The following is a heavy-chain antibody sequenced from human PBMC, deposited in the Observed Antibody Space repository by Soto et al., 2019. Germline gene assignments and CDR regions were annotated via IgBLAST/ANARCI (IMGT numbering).Heavy chain of an antibody. V-gene: IGHV4-4*02. Sequence: SETLSLTCAVSGGSISSSNWWSWVRQPPGKGLEWIGEIYHIGSTNYNPSLKSRVTISVDKSKNQFSLKLSSVTAADTAVYYCARSYFDWLLPFDYWGQGTLVTVSS. CDR1: GGSISSSNW. D-gene: IGHD3-9*01. CDR2: IYHIGST. J-gene: IGHJ4*02. CDR3: ARSYFDWLLPFDY.